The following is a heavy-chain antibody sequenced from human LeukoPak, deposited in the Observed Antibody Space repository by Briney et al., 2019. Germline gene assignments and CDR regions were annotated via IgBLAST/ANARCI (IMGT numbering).Heavy chain of an antibody. V-gene: IGHV3-23*01. Sequence: GGSLRLSCAASGFTFSSYGMSWVRQAPGKGLEWVAAISGSDGSTYYADSVKGRFTISRDNSKNTLYLQVNSLRAEDTAVYYCAKEEYSGSLLTLDYWSQGTLVTVSS. CDR1: GFTFSSYG. J-gene: IGHJ4*02. CDR3: AKEEYSGSLLTLDY. D-gene: IGHD1-26*01. CDR2: ISGSDGST.